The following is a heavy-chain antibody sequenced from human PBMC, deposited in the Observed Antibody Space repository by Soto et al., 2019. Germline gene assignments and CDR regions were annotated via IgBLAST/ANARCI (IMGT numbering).Heavy chain of an antibody. J-gene: IGHJ4*02. Sequence: EVQLVESGGGFVQPGGSLRLSCAASGFTFSAYWMHWVRQGPGRGLVWVSRINNDGSSTAYADSVKGRFTISRDNAENTLYLQMNSLRAEDTVVYYCARLVVGNTPDYWGQGTLVTVS. V-gene: IGHV3-74*01. CDR3: ARLVVGNTPDY. CDR2: INNDGSST. CDR1: GFTFSAYW. D-gene: IGHD2-21*01.